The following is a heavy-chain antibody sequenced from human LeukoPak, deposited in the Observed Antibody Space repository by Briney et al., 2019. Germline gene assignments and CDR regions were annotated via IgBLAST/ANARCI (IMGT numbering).Heavy chain of an antibody. D-gene: IGHD3-22*01. CDR3: ARGPYDSSGYRSSWFDP. J-gene: IGHJ5*02. Sequence: PGGSLRLSCAASGFTFSSYAMHWVRQAPGKGLEWVAVISYDGSNKYYADSVKGRFTISRDNSKNTLYLQMNSLRAEDTAVYYCARGPYDSSGYRSSWFDPWGQGTLVTVSS. V-gene: IGHV3-30*04. CDR1: GFTFSSYA. CDR2: ISYDGSNK.